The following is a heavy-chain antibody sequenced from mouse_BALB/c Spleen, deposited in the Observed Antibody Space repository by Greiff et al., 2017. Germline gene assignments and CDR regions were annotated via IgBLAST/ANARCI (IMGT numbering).Heavy chain of an antibody. CDR2: ISYDGSN. CDR1: GYSITSGYY. D-gene: IGHD2-14*01. V-gene: IGHV3-6*02. CDR3: ARSGYRYAWFAY. Sequence: ESGPGLVKPSQSLSLTCSVTGYSITSGYYWNWIRQFPGNKLEWMGYISYDGSNNYNPSLKNRISITRDTSKNQFFLKLNSVTTEDTATYYWARSGYRYAWFAYWGQGTLVTVSA. J-gene: IGHJ3*01.